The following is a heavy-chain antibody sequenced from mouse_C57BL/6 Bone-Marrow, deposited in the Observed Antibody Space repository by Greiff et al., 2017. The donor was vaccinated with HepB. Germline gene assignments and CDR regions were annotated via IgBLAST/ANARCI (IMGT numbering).Heavy chain of an antibody. J-gene: IGHJ3*01. CDR2: IDPSDSYT. CDR3: ARGGLRLQFAY. D-gene: IGHD3-2*02. Sequence: VQLQQPGAELVMPGASVKLSCKASGYTFTSYWMHWVKQRPGQGLEWIGEIDPSDSYTNYNQKFKGKSTLTVDKSSSTAYMQLSSLTSEDSAVYYWARGGLRLQFAYWGQGTLVTVSA. V-gene: IGHV1-69*01. CDR1: GYTFTSYW.